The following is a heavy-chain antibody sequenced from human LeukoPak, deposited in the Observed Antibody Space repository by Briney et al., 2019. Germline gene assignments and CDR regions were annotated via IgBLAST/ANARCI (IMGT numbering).Heavy chain of an antibody. CDR2: IYYSGST. CDR1: GGSISSYY. D-gene: IGHD3-3*01. V-gene: IGHV4-59*08. J-gene: IGHJ5*02. Sequence: SETLSLTCTVSGGSISSYYWSWIRQPPGKGLEWIGYIYYSGSTNYNPSLKSRVTISVDTSKNQFSLKLSSVTAADTAVSYCARHWVSNYDFWSGYYTGVANWFDPWGQGTLVTVSS. CDR3: ARHWVSNYDFWSGYYTGVANWFDP.